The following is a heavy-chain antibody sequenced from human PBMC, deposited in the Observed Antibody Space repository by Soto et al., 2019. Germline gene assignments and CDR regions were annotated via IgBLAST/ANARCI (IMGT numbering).Heavy chain of an antibody. Sequence: QVQLVQSGAEVKKPGSAVKVSCKASGGTFSSYAISWVRQAPGQGLEWMGGTIPIFGTANYAQKFQGRVTITADEATSTAYMELSSLRSEHTAVYYFARATGGYGSYYYYGMDVWGQGTTVTVSS. CDR3: ARATGGYGSYYYYGMDV. J-gene: IGHJ6*02. D-gene: IGHD5-12*01. CDR1: GGTFSSYA. CDR2: TIPIFGTA. V-gene: IGHV1-69*12.